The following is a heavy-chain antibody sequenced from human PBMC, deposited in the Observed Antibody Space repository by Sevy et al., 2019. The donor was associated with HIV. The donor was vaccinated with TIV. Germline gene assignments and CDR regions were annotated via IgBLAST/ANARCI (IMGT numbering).Heavy chain of an antibody. J-gene: IGHJ4*02. V-gene: IGHV3-53*01. CDR3: VRDLVTWELQDDY. Sequence: GGSLRLSCEVSGFSVSSNYMNGVRQAPERGPEWVSVIYGSGTTLYADSVRGRFTISRDNSKNTLYLQMNSLRAGDTAVYYCVRDLVTWELQDDYWGQGTLVTVSS. CDR1: GFSVSSNY. CDR2: IYGSGTT. D-gene: IGHD1-7*01.